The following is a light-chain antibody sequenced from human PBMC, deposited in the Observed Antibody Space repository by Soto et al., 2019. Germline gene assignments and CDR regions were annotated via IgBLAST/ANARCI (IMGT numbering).Light chain of an antibody. CDR2: GAN. J-gene: IGKJ1*01. Sequence: DIQLTQSPSSLSASVGDRITITCRSSQSISRYLNWYQQRPGTAPKVLIFGANSLQSGVPSRFSGSGSGTEFTLTISSLKPEDFATYYCQQNDGTPGTFGQGTKVDVK. CDR1: QSISRY. CDR3: QQNDGTPGT. V-gene: IGKV1-39*01.